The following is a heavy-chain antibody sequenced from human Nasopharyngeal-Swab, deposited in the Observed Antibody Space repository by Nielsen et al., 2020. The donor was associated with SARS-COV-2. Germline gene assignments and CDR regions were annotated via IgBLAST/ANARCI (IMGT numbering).Heavy chain of an antibody. CDR3: ARPLYSSGWYRGTNSKPYNWFDP. CDR1: GGSFSDYS. Sequence: SETLSLTCAVSGGSFSDYSWSWIRQSPGKGLECIGEINHSGITNYNPSLKSRVTISVDTSKNQFSLKLSSVTAADTAVYYCARPLYSSGWYRGTNSKPYNWFDPRGQGTLVTVSS. J-gene: IGHJ5*02. D-gene: IGHD6-19*01. V-gene: IGHV4-34*01. CDR2: INHSGIT.